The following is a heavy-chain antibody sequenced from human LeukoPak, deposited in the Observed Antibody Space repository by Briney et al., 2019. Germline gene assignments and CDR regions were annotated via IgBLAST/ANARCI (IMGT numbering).Heavy chain of an antibody. CDR3: ARAGDCSSTSCQGFYYYMDV. Sequence: GASVTVSCKASGGTFSSYAISWVRQAPGQGLEWMGGIIPIFGTANYAQKFQGRVTITADESTSTAYMELSSLRSEDTAVYYCARAGDCSSTSCQGFYYYMDVWGKGTTVTVSS. D-gene: IGHD2-2*01. CDR2: IIPIFGTA. V-gene: IGHV1-69*13. CDR1: GGTFSSYA. J-gene: IGHJ6*03.